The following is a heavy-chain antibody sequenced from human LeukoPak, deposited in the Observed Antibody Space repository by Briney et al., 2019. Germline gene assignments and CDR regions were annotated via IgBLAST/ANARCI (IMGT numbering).Heavy chain of an antibody. Sequence: PGGSLRLSCAASGFSLSVYEMHWVRQAPGKGLEWVSDISSSGTTTYYADSVKGRFTISRDNAKNSLYLQMNSLRAEDTAAYYCTTLTVASNFDYWGQGTLVTVSS. CDR1: GFSLSVYE. J-gene: IGHJ4*02. V-gene: IGHV3-48*03. CDR3: TTLTVASNFDY. D-gene: IGHD6-19*01. CDR2: ISSSGTTT.